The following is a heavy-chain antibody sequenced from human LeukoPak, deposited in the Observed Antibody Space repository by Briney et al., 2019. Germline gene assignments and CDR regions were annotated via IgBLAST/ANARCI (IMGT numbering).Heavy chain of an antibody. CDR1: GFTFSDHC. CDR2: TRNKANGYTT. J-gene: IGHJ5*02. V-gene: IGHV3-72*01. Sequence: GSLRLSCAASGFTFSDHCMDWVRQAPGKGLEWVGRTRNKANGYTTEYAASVKGRFTISRDDSKNSLYLQMNSLKTEDTAVYYCASLYGSGKRWVDPWGQGTLVTVSS. CDR3: ASLYGSGKRWVDP. D-gene: IGHD3-10*01.